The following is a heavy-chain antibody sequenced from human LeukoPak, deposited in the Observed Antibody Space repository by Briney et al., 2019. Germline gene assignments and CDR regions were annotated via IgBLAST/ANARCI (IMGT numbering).Heavy chain of an antibody. V-gene: IGHV3-21*01. Sequence: GGSLRLPCAASGFTFSSYSMNWVRQAPGKRLEWVSSISSSSSYIYYADSVKGRFTISRDNAKNSLYLQMSSLRAEDTAVYYCARAGSGWPLDYWGQGTLVTVSS. D-gene: IGHD6-19*01. CDR1: GFTFSSYS. CDR3: ARAGSGWPLDY. J-gene: IGHJ4*02. CDR2: ISSSSSYI.